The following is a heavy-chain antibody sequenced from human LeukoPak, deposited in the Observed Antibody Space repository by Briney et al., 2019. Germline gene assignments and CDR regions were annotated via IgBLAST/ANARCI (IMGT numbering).Heavy chain of an antibody. J-gene: IGHJ4*02. D-gene: IGHD1-14*01. CDR1: GGSTSSYY. V-gene: IGHV4-59*01. CDR2: IYTSGST. Sequence: SETLSLTCTVSGGSTSSYYWSWIRQPPGKGLEWIGYIYTSGSTNYNPSLKSRVTISVDTSKNQFSLRLTSVTAADTAVYYCVRTNPWDLTYYFDYWGQGTLVTVSS. CDR3: VRTNPWDLTYYFDY.